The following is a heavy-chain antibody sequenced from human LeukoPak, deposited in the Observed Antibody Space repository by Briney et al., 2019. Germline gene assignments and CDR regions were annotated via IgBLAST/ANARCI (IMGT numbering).Heavy chain of an antibody. Sequence: PGVSLRLSCAASGFTFSNYAVAWVRQAPGKGLEWVSAEGSAGGTYYADSVRGRFTISRDNSGHTLSLQMSSLRVEDTALYYCASRTWTGPGYYAFDIWGQGTMVTVSS. V-gene: IGHV3-23*01. CDR1: GFTFSNYA. CDR3: ASRTWTGPGYYAFDI. CDR2: EGSAGGT. D-gene: IGHD3/OR15-3a*01. J-gene: IGHJ3*02.